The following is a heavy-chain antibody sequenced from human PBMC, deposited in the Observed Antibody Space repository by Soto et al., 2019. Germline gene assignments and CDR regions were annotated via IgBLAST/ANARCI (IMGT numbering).Heavy chain of an antibody. J-gene: IGHJ4*02. CDR3: AREIIGYCISTSCYDYYFDY. D-gene: IGHD2-2*01. Sequence: EVQLVESGGGLVQPGGSLRLSCAASGFTFSSYWMSWVRQAPGKGLEWVANIKQDGSEKYYVDSVKDRFTISRDNAKNSLYLQMNSLRAEDTAVYYCAREIIGYCISTSCYDYYFDYWGQGTLVTVSS. CDR1: GFTFSSYW. V-gene: IGHV3-7*01. CDR2: IKQDGSEK.